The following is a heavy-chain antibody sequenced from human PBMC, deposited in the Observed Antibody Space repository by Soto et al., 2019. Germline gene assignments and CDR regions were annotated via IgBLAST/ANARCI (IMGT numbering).Heavy chain of an antibody. J-gene: IGHJ4*02. D-gene: IGHD6-19*01. CDR2: ISAYNGDT. Sequence: ASVKVSCKASGYTFTSYGIDWVRQAPGQGLEWMGWISAYNGDTNYARKVHGRVTMTTDTSTGTAYMELRSLRSDDTAVYYCARSRPCSSGWEPSDYWGQGTLVTSPQ. V-gene: IGHV1-18*01. CDR1: GYTFTSYG. CDR3: ARSRPCSSGWEPSDY.